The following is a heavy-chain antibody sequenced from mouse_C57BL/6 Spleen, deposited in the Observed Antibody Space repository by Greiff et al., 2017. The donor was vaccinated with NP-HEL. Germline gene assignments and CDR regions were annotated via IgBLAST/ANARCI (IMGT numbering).Heavy chain of an antibody. J-gene: IGHJ1*03. D-gene: IGHD1-3*01. CDR1: GYTFTSYW. V-gene: IGHV1-69*01. CDR2: IDPSDSYT. CDR3: ALKLYWDFGV. Sequence: VQLQQSGAELVMPGASVKLSCKASGYTFTSYWMHWVKQRPGQGLEWIGEIDPSDSYTNYNQKFKGKSKLTVDKSSSTAYMQLSSLTSEDAAVYYCALKLYWDFGVWGTATTVTASS.